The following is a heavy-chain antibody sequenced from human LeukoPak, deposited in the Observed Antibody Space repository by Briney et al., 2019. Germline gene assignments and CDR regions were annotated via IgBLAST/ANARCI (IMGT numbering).Heavy chain of an antibody. CDR2: IYTSGST. CDR1: GGSIRSYY. CDR3: ARDSFRLWFGELLYYMDV. Sequence: SETLSLTCTVSGGSIRSYYWSWIRQPAGKGLKWIGRIYTSGSTNYNPSLKSRVTMSIDTSKNQFSLKLSSVTAADTAVYYCARDSFRLWFGELLYYMDVWGRGTTVTVSS. D-gene: IGHD3-10*01. J-gene: IGHJ6*03. V-gene: IGHV4-4*07.